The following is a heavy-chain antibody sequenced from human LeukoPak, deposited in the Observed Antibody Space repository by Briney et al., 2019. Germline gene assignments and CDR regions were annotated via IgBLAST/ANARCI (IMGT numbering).Heavy chain of an antibody. CDR2: SYFGESA. J-gene: IGHJ4*02. D-gene: IGHD4-17*01. CDR3: AGNYGDPTYFDY. CDR1: GGSIGLPTYY. V-gene: IGHV4-39*01. Sequence: SETLSLTCTVSGGSIGLPTYYWAWIRQPPGKGLEWIGTSYFGESANYVPSLKSRVTISVDTSKNQFSLTLTSVTAADTALYFCAGNYGDPTYFDYWGQGILVSVSS.